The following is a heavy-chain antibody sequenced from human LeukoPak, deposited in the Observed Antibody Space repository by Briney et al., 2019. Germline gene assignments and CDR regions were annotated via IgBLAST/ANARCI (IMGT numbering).Heavy chain of an antibody. CDR2: IYPGDSDT. CDR3: ARHGVDDYSNYDFDY. Sequence: GESLKISCKGSGYSFTSYWIGWVRQMPGKGPEWMGIIYPGDSDTRYSPSFQGQVTISADKSISTAYLQWSSLKASDTAMYYCARHGVDDYSNYDFDYWGQGTLVTVSS. J-gene: IGHJ4*02. V-gene: IGHV5-51*01. CDR1: GYSFTSYW. D-gene: IGHD4-11*01.